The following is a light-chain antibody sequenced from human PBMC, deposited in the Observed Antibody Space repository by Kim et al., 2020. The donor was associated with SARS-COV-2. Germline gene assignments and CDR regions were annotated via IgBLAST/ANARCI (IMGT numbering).Light chain of an antibody. V-gene: IGKV1-39*01. CDR3: QRSYSTPVT. CDR2: GAF. Sequence: DIQMTQFPSSLSASVGDRVTITCRASQTITNYLNWYQQKPGKAPKVLIYGAFSLQSGVPSRFSGNGSGTDFTLTISSLQPEDFVTYFCQRSYSTPVTFGGGTKVEIK. J-gene: IGKJ4*01. CDR1: QTITNY.